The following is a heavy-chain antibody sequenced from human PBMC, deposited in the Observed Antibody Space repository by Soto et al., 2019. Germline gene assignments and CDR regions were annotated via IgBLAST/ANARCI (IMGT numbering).Heavy chain of an antibody. CDR1: GGSINNYY. Sequence: SETLSLTCTVTGGSINNYYWSWIRKPPGKGLEWIGYIYYSGSTNYNPSLKSRVTISVDTSKNQFSLKLSSVTAADTAVYYCARRYGGNFDYWGQGTLVTVS. CDR3: ARRYGGNFDY. D-gene: IGHD1-26*01. CDR2: IYYSGST. V-gene: IGHV4-59*01. J-gene: IGHJ4*02.